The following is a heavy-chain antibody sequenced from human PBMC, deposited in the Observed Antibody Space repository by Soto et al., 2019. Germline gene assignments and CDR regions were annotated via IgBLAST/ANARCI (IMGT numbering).Heavy chain of an antibody. Sequence: GGSLRLSCAASGFTFSSYWMHWVRQAPGEGLVWVSRINSDGSSTSYADSVKGRFTISRDNAKNTLYLQMNSLRAEDTAVYYCARSNYYDSSGYYYVSGLAFDIWGQGTMVTVSS. V-gene: IGHV3-74*01. CDR2: INSDGSST. J-gene: IGHJ3*02. CDR1: GFTFSSYW. D-gene: IGHD3-22*01. CDR3: ARSNYYDSSGYYYVSGLAFDI.